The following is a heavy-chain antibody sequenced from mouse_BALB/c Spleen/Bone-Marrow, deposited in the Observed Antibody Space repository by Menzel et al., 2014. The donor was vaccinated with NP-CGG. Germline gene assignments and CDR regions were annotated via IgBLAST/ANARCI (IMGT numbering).Heavy chain of an antibody. CDR3: ARGGLRYFDV. J-gene: IGHJ1*01. CDR2: ISSGGST. CDR1: GFTFSSYA. Sequence: EVMLVESGGGLVKPGGSLKLSCAASGFTFSSYAMSWVRQTPEKRLEWVASISSGGSTYYPDSVKGRFTISRDNARNILYLQISSLRSEDTAMYYCARGGLRYFDVWGAGTTVTVSS. D-gene: IGHD3-2*02. V-gene: IGHV5-6-5*01.